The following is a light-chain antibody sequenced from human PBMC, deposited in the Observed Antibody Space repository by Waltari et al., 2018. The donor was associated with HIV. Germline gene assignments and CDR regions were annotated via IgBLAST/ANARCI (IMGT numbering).Light chain of an antibody. V-gene: IGLV2-23*02. CDR1: SSDVGSYNL. J-gene: IGLJ2*01. Sequence: QSALTQPASVSGSPGQSITIPCTGTSSDVGSYNLVSWYQQHPGKAPKLMIYEVSKRPSVVSNRFSGSKSGNTASLTIAGLQAEDEADYYCCSYAGSSTPVVFGGGTKLTVL. CDR3: CSYAGSSTPVV. CDR2: EVS.